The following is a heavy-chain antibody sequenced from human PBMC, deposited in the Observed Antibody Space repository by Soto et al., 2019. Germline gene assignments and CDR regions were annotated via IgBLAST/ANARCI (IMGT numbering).Heavy chain of an antibody. D-gene: IGHD4-17*01. CDR3: ARVKGIGDYDY. J-gene: IGHJ4*02. CDR2: IYYSGST. V-gene: IGHV4-59*01. CDR1: GGSISSYY. Sequence: SETLSLTCTVSGGSISSYYWSWIRQPPGKGLEWIGYIYYSGSTNYNPSLKSRVTISVDTSKNQFSLKLSSVTAADTAVYYCARVKGIGDYDYWGQGTPVTVSS.